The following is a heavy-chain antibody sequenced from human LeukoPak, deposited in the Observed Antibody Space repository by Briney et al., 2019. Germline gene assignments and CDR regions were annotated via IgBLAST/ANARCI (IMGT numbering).Heavy chain of an antibody. Sequence: ASETLSLTCAVYGGSFSGYYWSWIRQPPGKGLEWIGEINHSGSTNYNPSLKSRVTISVDTSKNQFCLKLSSVTAADTAVYYCARDLRRAVAGHYYYYGMDVWGKGTTVSVPS. J-gene: IGHJ6*04. V-gene: IGHV4-34*01. CDR3: ARDLRRAVAGHYYYYGMDV. D-gene: IGHD6-19*01. CDR2: INHSGST. CDR1: GGSFSGYY.